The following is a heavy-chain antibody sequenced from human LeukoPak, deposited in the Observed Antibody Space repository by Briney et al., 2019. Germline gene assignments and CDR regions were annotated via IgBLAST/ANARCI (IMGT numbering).Heavy chain of an antibody. CDR1: GGSISSYY. J-gene: IGHJ4*02. V-gene: IGHV4-4*07. D-gene: IGHD3-3*01. CDR3: ARVTDYDFWSGYLFDY. CDR2: IYTSGST. Sequence: SETLSLTCTVSGGSISSYYWSWIRQPAGKGLEWIGRIYTSGSTNYNPSLKSRVTMSVDTSKNQFSLKLSSVTAADTAVYYCARVTDYDFWSGYLFDYWGQGTLVTVSS.